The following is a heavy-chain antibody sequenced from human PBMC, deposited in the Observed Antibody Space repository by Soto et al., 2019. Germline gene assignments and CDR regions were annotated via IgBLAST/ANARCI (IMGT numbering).Heavy chain of an antibody. CDR3: ARASYGYCSSTSCQDLYYYYYMDV. CDR1: GGSISSYC. V-gene: IGHV4-59*01. D-gene: IGHD2-2*01. J-gene: IGHJ6*03. Sequence: SETLSLTCTVSGGSISSYCWSWIRQPPGKGLEWIGYIYYSGSTNYNPSLKSRVTISVDTSKNQFSLKLSSVTAADTAVYYCARASYGYCSSTSCQDLYYYYYMDVWGKGTTVTVSS. CDR2: IYYSGST.